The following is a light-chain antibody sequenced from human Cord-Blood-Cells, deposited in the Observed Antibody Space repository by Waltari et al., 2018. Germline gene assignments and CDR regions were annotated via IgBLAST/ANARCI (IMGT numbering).Light chain of an antibody. V-gene: IGLV2-14*01. J-gene: IGLJ2*01. Sequence: QSALTQPASVSGSPGQSLTIPCTGTSSDVGGYNYVPWYQQHPGKAPKLMIYDVSNRPSGVSKRFSGSKAGNTASLTISGLQAEDEADYYCSSYTSSSTLVFGGGTKLTVL. CDR3: SSYTSSSTLV. CDR1: SSDVGGYNY. CDR2: DVS.